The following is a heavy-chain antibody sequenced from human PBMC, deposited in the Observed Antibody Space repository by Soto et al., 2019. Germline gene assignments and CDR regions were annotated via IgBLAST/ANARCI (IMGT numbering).Heavy chain of an antibody. CDR1: GFTVSSYY. CDR2: IYSGDAT. J-gene: IGHJ3*02. CDR3: ARDPGYCTASSCYSAFDI. D-gene: IGHD2-15*01. Sequence: EVQLVESGGGLVQPGGSLRLSCAASGFTVSSYYMAWVRQAPGKGLEWVSVIYSGDATYYADSVKGRFTISRDNSKNTVYLQMNSLRAEDTAVFYCARDPGYCTASSCYSAFDIWGQGTMVTVSS. V-gene: IGHV3-66*01.